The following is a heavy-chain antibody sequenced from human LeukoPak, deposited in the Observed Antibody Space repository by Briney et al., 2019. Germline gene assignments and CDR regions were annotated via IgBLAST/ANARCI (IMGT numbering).Heavy chain of an antibody. CDR3: ARADQYHYGSGSYWSGFDP. V-gene: IGHV1-18*01. CDR2: ISAYNGNT. CDR1: GYTFTSYG. Sequence: AASVKVSCKASGYTFTSYGISWVRQAPGQGLEWMGWISAYNGNTNYAQKLQGRVTMTTDTSTSAAYMELRSLRSDDTAVYYCARADQYHYGSGSYWSGFDPWGQGTLVTVSS. D-gene: IGHD3-10*01. J-gene: IGHJ5*02.